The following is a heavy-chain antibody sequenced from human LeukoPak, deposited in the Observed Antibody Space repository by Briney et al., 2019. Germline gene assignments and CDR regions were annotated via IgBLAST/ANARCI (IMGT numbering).Heavy chain of an antibody. CDR1: GYTFTSYD. D-gene: IGHD3-3*01. Sequence: ASVNVSCKSSGYTFTSYDINWVRQATGQGLEWMGWMNPNSGNTGYAQKFQGRVTMTRNTSISTAYMELSSLRSEDTAVYYCARGLDQSSPFFLEWLNAPDYYYYYMDVWGKGTTVTVSS. CDR2: MNPNSGNT. CDR3: ARGLDQSSPFFLEWLNAPDYYYYYMDV. J-gene: IGHJ6*03. V-gene: IGHV1-8*01.